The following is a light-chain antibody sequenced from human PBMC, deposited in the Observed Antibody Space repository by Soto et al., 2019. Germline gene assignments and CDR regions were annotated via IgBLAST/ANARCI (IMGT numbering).Light chain of an antibody. CDR2: KAS. Sequence: DIQMTQSPFTLSASVGDTVTITCRASHSIRSELAWYQQRPGKAPQLLIYKASSLEVGVPSRFSGSGTGTKFTLTISGLQPEDFATYYCQQYDGSSPSLTFGGGTKVEV. V-gene: IGKV1-5*03. J-gene: IGKJ4*01. CDR3: QQYDGSSPSLT. CDR1: HSIRSE.